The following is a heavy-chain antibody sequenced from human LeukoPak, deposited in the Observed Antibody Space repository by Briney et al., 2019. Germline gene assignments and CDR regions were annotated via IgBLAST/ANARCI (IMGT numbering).Heavy chain of an antibody. CDR3: ASSAGVAAALSFDY. D-gene: IGHD6-13*01. Sequence: KPSETLSLTCSVYGGSISSYYWSWIRQPAGKGLEWIWRIYTSGSTNYNPSLKSRVTMSVDTSKNQFSLKLSSVTAADTAVYYCASSAGVAAALSFDYWGQGTLVTVSS. CDR2: IYTSGST. V-gene: IGHV4-4*07. CDR1: GGSISSYY. J-gene: IGHJ4*02.